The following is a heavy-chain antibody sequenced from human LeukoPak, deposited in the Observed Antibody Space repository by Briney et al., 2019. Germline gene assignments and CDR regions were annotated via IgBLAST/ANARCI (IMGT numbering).Heavy chain of an antibody. D-gene: IGHD2-2*01. CDR2: IYHSGST. J-gene: IGHJ4*02. V-gene: IGHV4-30-2*01. CDR3: ASERYQLHYFDY. CDR1: GGSISSGGYY. Sequence: SQTLSLTCTVSGGSISSGGYYWSWIRQPPGKGLEWIGYIYHSGSTYYNPSLKSRVTISVDTSKNQFSLKLSSVTAADTAVYYCASERYQLHYFDYWGQGTLVTVSS.